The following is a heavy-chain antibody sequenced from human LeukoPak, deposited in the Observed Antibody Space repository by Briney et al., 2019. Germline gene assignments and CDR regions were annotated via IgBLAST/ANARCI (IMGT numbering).Heavy chain of an antibody. D-gene: IGHD1-26*01. J-gene: IGHJ1*01. CDR3: ARGGRAAYNRVYFQH. CDR2: AYNSGDT. V-gene: IGHV3-53*01. Sequence: GGSLRLSCAVSGFSVSSNYMSGVRQAPGKGREGVSVAYNSGDTYYSDSVKGRFTISRDNSKHTLYLQMNSLKVEDTAVYYCARGGRAAYNRVYFQHWGQGTLVTVSS. CDR1: GFSVSSNY.